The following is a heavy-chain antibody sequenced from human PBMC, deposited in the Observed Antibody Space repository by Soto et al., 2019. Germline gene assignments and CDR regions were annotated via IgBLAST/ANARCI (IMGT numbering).Heavy chain of an antibody. CDR3: ARVRYDYIWGSLEGAFDI. D-gene: IGHD3-16*01. V-gene: IGHV3-23*01. CDR2: IPPGGGDT. Sequence: GGSLRLSCAVSGFTFSSFAMTWVRQAPGKGLEWVAAIPPGGGDTYYADSVKGRFTISRHNSKNTLYLQMNSLRAEDTAVYYCARVRYDYIWGSLEGAFDIWGQGTMVTVSS. CDR1: GFTFSSFA. J-gene: IGHJ3*02.